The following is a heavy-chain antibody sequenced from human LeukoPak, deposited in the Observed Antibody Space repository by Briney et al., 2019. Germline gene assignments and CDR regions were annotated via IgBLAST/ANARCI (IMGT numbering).Heavy chain of an antibody. CDR3: ARDGESSGSDDFDY. Sequence: ASVKVSCKASGYTFTSYGISWVRQAPGQGLEWMGWMNPNSGDTNFAQKFQGRVTMTRDTSISTAYMELSGLRSDDTAVYYCARDGESSGSDDFDYWGQGTLVTVSS. J-gene: IGHJ4*02. V-gene: IGHV1-2*02. CDR2: MNPNSGDT. D-gene: IGHD1-26*01. CDR1: GYTFTSYG.